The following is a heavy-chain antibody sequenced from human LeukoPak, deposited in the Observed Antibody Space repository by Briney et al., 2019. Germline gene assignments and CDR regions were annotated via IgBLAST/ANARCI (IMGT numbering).Heavy chain of an antibody. Sequence: TSETLSLTCTVSGGSISSYYWNWIRQPPGKGLEWIGYIYYSGSTNCNPPVKSRVAMSVDTSKKQFSLKLSSLTAADTAVYYCARGGTAVIAPYAFDIWGQGTMVTVSS. J-gene: IGHJ3*02. CDR3: ARGGTAVIAPYAFDI. V-gene: IGHV4-59*01. D-gene: IGHD4-23*01. CDR2: IYYSGST. CDR1: GGSISSYY.